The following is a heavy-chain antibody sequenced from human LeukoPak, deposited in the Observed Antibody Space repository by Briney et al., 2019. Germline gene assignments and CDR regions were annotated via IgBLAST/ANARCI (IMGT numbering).Heavy chain of an antibody. Sequence: GGSLRLSCAASGFTFSSYAMSWVRQAPGKGLQWVSALSDSGGSTYYADSVKGRFTISRDNSKNTLYLQMNSLRAEDTAVYYCAKDAEAARADFDYWGQGTLVTVSS. CDR3: AKDAEAARADFDY. D-gene: IGHD6-6*01. CDR1: GFTFSSYA. CDR2: LSDSGGST. V-gene: IGHV3-23*01. J-gene: IGHJ4*02.